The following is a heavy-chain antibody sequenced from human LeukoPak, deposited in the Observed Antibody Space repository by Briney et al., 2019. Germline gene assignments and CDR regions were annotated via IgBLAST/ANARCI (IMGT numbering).Heavy chain of an antibody. CDR3: ARDDSSGYYPAGAF. CDR1: GFTFSRYG. J-gene: IGHJ3*01. V-gene: IGHV3-33*01. CDR2: IWYDGSNK. Sequence: GRSLRLSCAASGFTFSRYGMHGVRPAPGKGVEGVAVIWYDGSNKYYADAVKDGLTISRHNSKNTLYLQMNSLRAEDTAVYYCARDDSSGYYPAGAFWGQGTMVTVSS. D-gene: IGHD3-22*01.